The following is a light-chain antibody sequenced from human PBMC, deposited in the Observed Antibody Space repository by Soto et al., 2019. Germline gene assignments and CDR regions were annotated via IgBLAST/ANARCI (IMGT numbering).Light chain of an antibody. Sequence: QSALTQPASVSRSPGQSITISCAGTSSDVGGYNYVSWYQHHPGKAPKLMIFDVSNRTSGFSNRFSGSKSGNTASLTISGLQAEDEADYYCSSYTSSSTPVFGGGTKLTVL. CDR2: DVS. CDR3: SSYTSSSTPV. V-gene: IGLV2-14*03. J-gene: IGLJ3*02. CDR1: SSDVGGYNY.